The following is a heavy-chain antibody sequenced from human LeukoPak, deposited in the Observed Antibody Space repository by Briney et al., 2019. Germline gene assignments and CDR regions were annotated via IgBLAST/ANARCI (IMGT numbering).Heavy chain of an antibody. Sequence: SVKVSCKASGGTSSSYAISWVRQAPGQGLEWMGGIIPIFGTANYAQKFQGRVTITADESTSTAYMELSSLRSEDTAVYYCARGIVVVPPSPYYFDYWGQGTLVTVSS. J-gene: IGHJ4*02. V-gene: IGHV1-69*01. CDR3: ARGIVVVPPSPYYFDY. D-gene: IGHD2-2*01. CDR1: GGTSSSYA. CDR2: IIPIFGTA.